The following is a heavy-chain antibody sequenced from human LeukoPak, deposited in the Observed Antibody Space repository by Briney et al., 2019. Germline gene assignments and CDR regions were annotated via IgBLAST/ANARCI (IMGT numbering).Heavy chain of an antibody. Sequence: GGSLRLSCAASGFTFSSYWMHWVRQAPGKGLVWVSRINSDGSSTSYADSVKGRFTISRDNAKNTLYLQMNSLRAEDTAVYYCVHSSSRQKLDYWGQGTLVTVSS. D-gene: IGHD6-6*01. J-gene: IGHJ4*02. V-gene: IGHV3-74*01. CDR1: GFTFSSYW. CDR3: VHSSSRQKLDY. CDR2: INSDGSST.